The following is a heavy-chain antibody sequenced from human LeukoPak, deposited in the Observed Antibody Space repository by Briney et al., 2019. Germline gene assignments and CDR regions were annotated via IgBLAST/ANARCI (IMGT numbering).Heavy chain of an antibody. CDR3: ARVRDYYDSSGYVGYYFDY. V-gene: IGHV3-33*01. CDR1: GFTFSTYG. J-gene: IGHJ4*02. Sequence: GRSLRLSCAASGFTFSTYGMHWVRQAPGKGLEWVALIWYDGSNKYYADSVKGRFTISRDNSKNTLYLQMNSLRAEDTAVYYCARVRDYYDSSGYVGYYFDYWGQGTLVTVSS. D-gene: IGHD3-22*01. CDR2: IWYDGSNK.